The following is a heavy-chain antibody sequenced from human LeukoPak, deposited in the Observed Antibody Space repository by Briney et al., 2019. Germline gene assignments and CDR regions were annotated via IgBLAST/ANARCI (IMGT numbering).Heavy chain of an antibody. CDR3: SAQYSSSTVVDY. V-gene: IGHV3-48*03. D-gene: IGHD6-6*01. CDR1: GFSFSSYE. J-gene: IGHJ4*02. Sequence: GGSLRLSCAASGFSFSSYEMNWVRQAPGKGLEWVSYISSSGSIMYSADSVKGRFTISRDNAKNSLYLQMNSLRAEDTAIYYCSAQYSSSTVVDYWGQGTLVTVS. CDR2: ISSSGSIM.